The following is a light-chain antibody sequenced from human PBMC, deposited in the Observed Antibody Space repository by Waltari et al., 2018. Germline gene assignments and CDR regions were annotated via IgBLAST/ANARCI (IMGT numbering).Light chain of an antibody. J-gene: IGLJ2*01. CDR3: AAWDDSLNAVI. CDR2: SGK. V-gene: IGLV1-44*01. CDR1: SSNIGTNT. Sequence: QSVLTQPPSASGTPGQRVTISCSGSSSNIGTNTVNWYQQLPGTAPKLPIYSGKQRPSGVPDRFAGSKSGTSASLAISGLQSEDEADYYCAAWDDSLNAVIFGGGTKLTVL.